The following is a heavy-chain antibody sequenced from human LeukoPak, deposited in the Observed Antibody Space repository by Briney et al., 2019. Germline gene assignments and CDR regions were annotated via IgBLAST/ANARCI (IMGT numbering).Heavy chain of an antibody. CDR1: GYSISSGYY. J-gene: IGHJ3*02. V-gene: IGHV4-38-2*02. Sequence: SETLSLTCTVSGYSISSGYYWGWIRQPPGKGLEWIGNIYHSGSTYYSPSLKSRVTISVDRSKNQFSLKLSSVTAADTAVYYCARYPGGRDAFDIWGQGTMVTVSS. CDR3: ARYPGGRDAFDI. CDR2: IYHSGST. D-gene: IGHD3-10*01.